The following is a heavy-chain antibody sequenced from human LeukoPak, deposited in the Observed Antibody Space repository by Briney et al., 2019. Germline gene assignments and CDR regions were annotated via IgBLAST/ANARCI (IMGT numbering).Heavy chain of an antibody. V-gene: IGHV1-69*01. CDR3: ARTGGDSSGYVLSDAFDI. D-gene: IGHD3-22*01. CDR1: GGTFSSYA. Sequence: SVKVSCKASGGTFSSYAISWVRQAPGQGLEWIGGIIPIFGTANYAQKFQGRVTITADESTSTAYMELSSLRSEDTAVYYCARTGGDSSGYVLSDAFDIWGQGTMVTVSS. CDR2: IIPIFGTA. J-gene: IGHJ3*02.